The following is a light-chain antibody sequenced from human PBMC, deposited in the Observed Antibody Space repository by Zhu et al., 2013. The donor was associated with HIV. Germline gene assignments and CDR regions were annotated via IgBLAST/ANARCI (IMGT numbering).Light chain of an antibody. CDR1: QGIRND. CDR2: AAS. CDR3: QQLNSYLPFT. Sequence: DIQMTQSPSSLSASIGDRVIITCRASQGIRNDLAWYQQKPGQVPKLLIYAASTLQSGVPSRFSGSGSGTEFTLTISSLQPEDFATYYCQQLNSYLPFTFGPGTKVDIK. J-gene: IGKJ3*01. V-gene: IGKV1-17*01.